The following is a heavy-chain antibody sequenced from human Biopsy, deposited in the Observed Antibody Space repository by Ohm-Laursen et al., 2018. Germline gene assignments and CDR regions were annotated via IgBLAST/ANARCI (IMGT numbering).Heavy chain of an antibody. V-gene: IGHV3-33*06. D-gene: IGHD5-18*01. CDR2: LWYDGTNK. CDR3: AKDRYNYTPIGGFSMDV. CDR1: GFSFSSYG. J-gene: IGHJ6*02. Sequence: SLRLSCAASGFSFSSYGMHWVRQALGKGLEREAVLWYDGTNKYYADSVKGRFTISRDNSKNTLYLQMNSLRAEDTAMYYRAKDRYNYTPIGGFSMDVWGQGTTVTVSS.